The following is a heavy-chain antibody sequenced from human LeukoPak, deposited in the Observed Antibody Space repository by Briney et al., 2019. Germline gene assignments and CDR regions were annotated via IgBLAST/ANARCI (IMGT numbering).Heavy chain of an antibody. CDR2: INPNSGGT. V-gene: IGHV1-2*02. CDR3: ARDPAYYDYVWGSPVS. J-gene: IGHJ5*02. D-gene: IGHD3-16*01. CDR1: GYTFTGYY. Sequence: ASVKVSCKASGYTFTGYYMHWVRQAPGQGLEWMGWINPNSGGTNYAQKFQDRVTMTRDTSISTAYMELSRLRSDDTAVYYCARDPAYYDYVWGSPVSWGQGTLVTVSS.